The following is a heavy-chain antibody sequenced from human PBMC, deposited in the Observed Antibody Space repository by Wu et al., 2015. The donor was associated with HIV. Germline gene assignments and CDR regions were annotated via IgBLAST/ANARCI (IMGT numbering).Heavy chain of an antibody. CDR3: ARWAVAVTAHNYGMDV. CDR2: ISAYNGKT. Sequence: QVQLVQSGGEVKKPGASVKVSCKASGYTFTSYGISWVRQAPGQGLEWMGWISAYNGKTNYAQKLQGRVTMTTDKSTSTAYMELRSLRSDDTAVYYCARWAVAVTAHNYGMDVWGQGTTVTVSS. CDR1: GYTFTSYG. J-gene: IGHJ6*02. D-gene: IGHD2-21*02. V-gene: IGHV1-18*01.